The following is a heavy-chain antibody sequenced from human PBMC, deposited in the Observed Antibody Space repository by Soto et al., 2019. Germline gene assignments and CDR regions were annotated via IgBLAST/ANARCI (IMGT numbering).Heavy chain of an antibody. CDR1: GFTFSSYA. V-gene: IGHV3-23*01. J-gene: IGHJ4*02. Sequence: GGSLRLSCAASGFTFSSYAMSWVRRAPGKGLEWVSTIGGNGDSTYYADSVKGRFTISRDNSKNTLYLQMNSLRAEDTAVYYCARDAPAYDSSGYYFDYWGQGTLVTVSS. D-gene: IGHD3-22*01. CDR2: IGGNGDST. CDR3: ARDAPAYDSSGYYFDY.